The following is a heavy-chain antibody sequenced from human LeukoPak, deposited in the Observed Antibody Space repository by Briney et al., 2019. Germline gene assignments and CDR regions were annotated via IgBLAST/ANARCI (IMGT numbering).Heavy chain of an antibody. D-gene: IGHD3-10*01. CDR2: ISTYNVNT. J-gene: IGHJ3*02. V-gene: IGHV1-18*04. CDR1: GYTFTSYY. Sequence: ASVKASCKASGYTFTSYYMHWVRQAPGQGLEWMGWISTYNVNTNYAQKLQGRVTMTTDTSTSTAYMELRSLRSDDTAVYYCARGFLGFGEFDAFDIWGQGTMVTVSS. CDR3: ARGFLGFGEFDAFDI.